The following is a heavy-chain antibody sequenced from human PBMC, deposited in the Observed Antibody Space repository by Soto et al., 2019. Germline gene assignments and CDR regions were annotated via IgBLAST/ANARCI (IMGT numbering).Heavy chain of an antibody. CDR2: ISWDGGST. J-gene: IGHJ6*02. CDR3: AKEASGAHYYYYGMDV. CDR1: GFTLDDYT. D-gene: IGHD3-10*01. V-gene: IGHV3-43*01. Sequence: PGGSLRLSCAASGFTLDDYTMHWVRQAPGKGLEWVSLISWDGGSTYYADSVKGRFTISRDNSKNSLYLQMNSLRTEDTALYYCAKEASGAHYYYYGMDVWGQGTTVTVSS.